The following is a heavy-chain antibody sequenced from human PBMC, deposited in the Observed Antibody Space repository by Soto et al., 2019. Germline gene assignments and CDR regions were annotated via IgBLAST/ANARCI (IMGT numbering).Heavy chain of an antibody. CDR3: ARVSSSWGLVNYFDY. CDR2: IYYSGST. CDR1: GGSASSGSYY. Sequence: QVQLQESGPGLVKPSETLSLTCTVSGGSASSGSYYWSWIRQPPGKGLECIGYIYYSGSTNYNPSLKSRVTISVDTSKNQFSLKLNSVTAADTAVYYCARVSSSWGLVNYFDYWGQGTLVNVSS. V-gene: IGHV4-61*01. D-gene: IGHD6-13*01. J-gene: IGHJ4*02.